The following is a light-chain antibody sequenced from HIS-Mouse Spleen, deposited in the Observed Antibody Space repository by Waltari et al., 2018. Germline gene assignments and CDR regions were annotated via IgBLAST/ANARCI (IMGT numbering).Light chain of an antibody. CDR3: QAWDSSTVV. V-gene: IGLV3-1*01. CDR1: KWGDKY. CDR2: QDS. J-gene: IGLJ2*01. Sequence: SYELTQPPSVSVSPGQTASITCSGDKWGDKYACWYQQKPGQSPVLVIYQDSKRPSGIPERLSGSNSGNTAHLTISGTQAMDEADYYCQAWDSSTVVFGGGTKLTVL.